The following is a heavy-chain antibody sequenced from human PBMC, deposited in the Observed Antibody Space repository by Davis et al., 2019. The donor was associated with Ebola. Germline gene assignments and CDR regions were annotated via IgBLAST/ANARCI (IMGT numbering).Heavy chain of an antibody. CDR2: ISGSSTFI. CDR3: ARGIMVRGVQNYYYYYGMDV. D-gene: IGHD3-10*01. J-gene: IGHJ6*04. Sequence: GESLKISCAASGFTFSSYAMSWVRQAPGKGLEWVSAISGSSTFIYYADSMKGRFTISRDNAKNSLYLQMNSLRAEDTAAYYCARGIMVRGVQNYYYYYGMDVWGKGTTVTVSS. V-gene: IGHV3-21*01. CDR1: GFTFSSYA.